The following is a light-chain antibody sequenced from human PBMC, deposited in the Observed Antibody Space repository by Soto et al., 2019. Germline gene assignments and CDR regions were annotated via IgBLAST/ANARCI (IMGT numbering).Light chain of an antibody. Sequence: QSVLTQPPSASGSPGQSVTISCTGTSSDVGGYNYVSWYQQYPGRAPKLMIYEVTKRPSGVPDRFSGSKSGNTASLTVSGLQAEDEAYYYCSSYAASNNFYFVFGGGTKVPV. CDR3: SSYAASNNFYFV. V-gene: IGLV2-8*01. J-gene: IGLJ3*02. CDR1: SSDVGGYNY. CDR2: EVT.